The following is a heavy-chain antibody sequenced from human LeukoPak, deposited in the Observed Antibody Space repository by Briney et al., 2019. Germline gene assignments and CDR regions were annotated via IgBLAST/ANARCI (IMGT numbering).Heavy chain of an antibody. CDR2: INHSGST. CDR1: GGSFSGYY. J-gene: IGHJ5*02. Sequence: SETLSLTCAVYGGSFSGYYWSWIRQPPGKGLEWIGEINHSGSTNYNPSLKSRVTISADTSKNQFSLNLSSVTAADTAVYYCARGGHSFFDPWGQGTLVTVSS. CDR3: ARGGHSFFDP. V-gene: IGHV4-34*01.